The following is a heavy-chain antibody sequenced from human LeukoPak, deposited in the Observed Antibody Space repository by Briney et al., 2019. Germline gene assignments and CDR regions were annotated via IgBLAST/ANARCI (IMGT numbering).Heavy chain of an antibody. J-gene: IGHJ3*02. D-gene: IGHD2-21*02. Sequence: PSETLSLTCTVSGGSISSYYWSWIRQPPGKGLEWIGYIYYSGSTNYNPSLKSRVTISVDKSKNQFSLNLSSVTAADTAVYYCARIFDHNIVVVTAIWRAFDIWGQGTMVTVSS. CDR1: GGSISSYY. V-gene: IGHV4-59*12. CDR3: ARIFDHNIVVVTAIWRAFDI. CDR2: IYYSGST.